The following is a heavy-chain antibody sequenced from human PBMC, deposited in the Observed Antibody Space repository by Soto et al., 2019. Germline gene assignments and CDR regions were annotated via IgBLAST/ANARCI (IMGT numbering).Heavy chain of an antibody. D-gene: IGHD3-10*01. CDR2: IYHSGST. V-gene: IGHV4-30-2*01. Sequence: QLQLQESGSGLVKPSQTLSLTCAVSGGSISSGGYSWSWIRQPPGKGLEWIGYIYHSGSTYYNPSLKSRVTISVDRSKNQFSLKLSSVTAADTAVYYCARANYYGSVSYRVGMDVWGQGTTVTVSS. CDR3: ARANYYGSVSYRVGMDV. J-gene: IGHJ6*02. CDR1: GGSISSGGYS.